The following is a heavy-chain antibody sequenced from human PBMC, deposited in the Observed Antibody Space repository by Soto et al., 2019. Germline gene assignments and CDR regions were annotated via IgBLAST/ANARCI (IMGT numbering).Heavy chain of an antibody. CDR2: ISYDGSNK. V-gene: IGHV3-30-3*01. Sequence: SLRLSCAASGFTFSSYAMHWVRQAPGKGLEWVAVISYDGSNKYYADSVKGRFTISRVNSKNTLYLQMNSLRAEDTAVYYCARDRSVNTTFGVVMYYYYYGMDVWGQGTTVTVSS. CDR1: GFTFSSYA. CDR3: ARDRSVNTTFGVVMYYYYYGMDV. D-gene: IGHD3-3*01. J-gene: IGHJ6*02.